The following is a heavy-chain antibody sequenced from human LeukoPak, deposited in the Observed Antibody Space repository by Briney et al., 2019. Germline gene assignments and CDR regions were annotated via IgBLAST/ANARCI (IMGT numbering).Heavy chain of an antibody. Sequence: SRTLSLICSVSGGSISSHYWSWMRQPPGKGLEWIGYVFYSGSTNYNPSLKSRVSISVDTSKKQLSLKLSSVTAADTAVYYCARVVPKQQLVDAFDIWGQGTMVTVSS. CDR1: GGSISSHY. CDR2: VFYSGST. D-gene: IGHD6-13*01. CDR3: ARVVPKQQLVDAFDI. V-gene: IGHV4-59*11. J-gene: IGHJ3*02.